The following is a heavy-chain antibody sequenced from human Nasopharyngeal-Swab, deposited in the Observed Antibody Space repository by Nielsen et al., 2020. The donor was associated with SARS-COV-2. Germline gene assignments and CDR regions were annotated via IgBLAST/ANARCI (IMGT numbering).Heavy chain of an antibody. CDR2: INTNTGNP. D-gene: IGHD6-13*01. J-gene: IGHJ5*02. V-gene: IGHV7-4-1*02. CDR3: ARAGSSLTGRWFDP. Sequence: ASVKVSCKASGYTFTSYAMNWVRQAPAQGLEWMGWINTNTGNPTYAQGFTGRFVLSLDTSVSTAYLQISSLKAEDTAVYYCARAGSSLTGRWFDPWGQGTLVTVSS. CDR1: GYTFTSYA.